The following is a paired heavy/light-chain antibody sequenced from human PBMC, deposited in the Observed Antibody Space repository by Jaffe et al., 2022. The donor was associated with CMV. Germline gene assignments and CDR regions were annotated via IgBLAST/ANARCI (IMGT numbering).Heavy chain of an antibody. Sequence: EVQLGESGGGLVQPGGSLRLSCAASGFTFGTYWMSWVRQAPGKGLEWVANIREDGSEEHYVDSVKGRFTISRDNAENSLHLQMSSLRAEDTAVYYCARDRGRLQWLSYGEAYHYYGLDVWGQGTTVTVSS. V-gene: IGHV3-7*01. J-gene: IGHJ6*02. D-gene: IGHD3-3*01. CDR3: ARDRGRLQWLSYGEAYHYYGLDV. CDR2: IREDGSEE. CDR1: GFTFGTYW.
Light chain of an antibody. Sequence: QSVLTQPPSVSAAPGQRVTISCSGSSSNIGSNYVSWYQQLPGTAPKLLIYENNKRPSGIPDRFSGSKSGTSATLGITGLQTGDEADYYCGTWDTRLSAGVFGAGTELTVL. J-gene: IGLJ3*02. CDR3: GTWDTRLSAGV. V-gene: IGLV1-51*02. CDR1: SSNIGSNY. CDR2: ENN.